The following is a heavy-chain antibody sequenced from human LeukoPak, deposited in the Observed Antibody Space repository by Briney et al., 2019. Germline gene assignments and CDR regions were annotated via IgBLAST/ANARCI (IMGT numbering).Heavy chain of an antibody. CDR1: GFTFSSYA. J-gene: IGHJ4*02. V-gene: IGHV3-30-3*01. Sequence: PGGSLRLSCAASGFTFSSYAMHWVRQAPGKGLEWVAVISYDGSNKYYADSVKGRFTISRDNSKNTLYLQMNSLRAEDTAVYYCARDQLVPLYYFDYWGQGTLVTVSS. CDR2: ISYDGSNK. D-gene: IGHD6-6*01. CDR3: ARDQLVPLYYFDY.